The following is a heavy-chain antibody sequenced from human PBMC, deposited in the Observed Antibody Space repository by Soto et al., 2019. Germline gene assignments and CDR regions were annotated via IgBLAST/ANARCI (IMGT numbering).Heavy chain of an antibody. CDR1: GSTFTSYG. Sequence: GXSVKVSCKASGSTFTSYGISWVRQAPGQGSEGRGXISVYXGNTNYEQNCXXGVTMTTXTSTRKDYLELRSLTSDDTAVYYCARGGLKWEEGVFQLWGHGALVTVS. J-gene: IGHJ4*01. D-gene: IGHD1-26*01. CDR2: ISVYXGNT. CDR3: ARGGLKWEEGVFQL. V-gene: IGHV1-18*04.